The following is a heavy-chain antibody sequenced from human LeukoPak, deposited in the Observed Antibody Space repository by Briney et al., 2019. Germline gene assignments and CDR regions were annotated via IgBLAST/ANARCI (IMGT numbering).Heavy chain of an antibody. V-gene: IGHV4-61*05. D-gene: IGHD4-17*01. CDR2: IYYSGST. J-gene: IGHJ4*02. Sequence: SETLSLTCTVSGGSISSSNYYWDWIRQSPGKGLEWIGYIYYSGSTNYNPSLKSRVTISVDTSKNQFSLKLSSVTAADTAVYYCATYLIYGESSFDYWGQGTLVTVSS. CDR1: GGSISSSNYY. CDR3: ATYLIYGESSFDY.